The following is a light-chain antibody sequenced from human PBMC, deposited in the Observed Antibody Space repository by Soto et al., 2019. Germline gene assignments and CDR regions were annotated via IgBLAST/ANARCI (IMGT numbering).Light chain of an antibody. CDR2: EVT. J-gene: IGLJ2*01. Sequence: QSALTQPASVSGSPGQSITISCTGSTSDVGAYNYVSWYQQHPGKAPKLMIYEVTNRPSGVSNRFSGAKSGNTASLTISGLQAEVEADYYCSSYTTTDTLIFGGGTKVTVL. V-gene: IGLV2-14*01. CDR1: TSDVGAYNY. CDR3: SSYTTTDTLI.